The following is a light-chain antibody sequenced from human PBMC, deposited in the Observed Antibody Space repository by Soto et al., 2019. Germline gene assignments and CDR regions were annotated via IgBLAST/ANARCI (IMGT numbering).Light chain of an antibody. CDR2: AAS. CDR3: QQRYNWPSLT. V-gene: IGKV1-6*01. CDR1: QAIKND. Sequence: AIQMTQSPSSLSASVGDRVTITCRASQAIKNDVAWYQQKPRKAPNLLIFAASSLRSGVPSRFSGSGSGSDFTLTITSLQPEDFAVYYCQQRYNWPSLTFGGGTKVEIK. J-gene: IGKJ4*01.